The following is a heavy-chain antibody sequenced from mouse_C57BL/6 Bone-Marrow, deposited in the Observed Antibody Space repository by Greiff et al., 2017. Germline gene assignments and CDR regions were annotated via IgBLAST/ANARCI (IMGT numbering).Heavy chain of an antibody. CDR2: IDPANGNT. V-gene: IGHV14-3*01. CDR3: ARIPITTRIDYYAMDY. Sequence: EVQLVESVAELVRPGASVKLSCTASGFNIKNTYMHWVKQRPEQGLEWIGRIDPANGNTKYAPKFQGKATITADTSSNTAYLQLSSLTSEDTAIYYCARIPITTRIDYYAMDYWGQGTSGTVSS. D-gene: IGHD1-1*01. CDR1: GFNIKNTY. J-gene: IGHJ4*01.